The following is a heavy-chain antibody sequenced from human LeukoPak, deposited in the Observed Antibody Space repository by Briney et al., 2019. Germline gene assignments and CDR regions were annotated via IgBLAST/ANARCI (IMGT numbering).Heavy chain of an antibody. CDR3: ARDSSSWSNYFDY. V-gene: IGHV3-30*03. CDR1: GFSLSNHG. D-gene: IGHD6-13*01. Sequence: GGSLRLSCAASGFSLSNHGMHWVRQAPGKGLEWVAVISYDGSNKYLIDSVKGRFTISRDNSKNTMYLQMNSLGAEDTAVYYCARDSSSWSNYFDYWGQGTLVTVSS. CDR2: ISYDGSNK. J-gene: IGHJ4*02.